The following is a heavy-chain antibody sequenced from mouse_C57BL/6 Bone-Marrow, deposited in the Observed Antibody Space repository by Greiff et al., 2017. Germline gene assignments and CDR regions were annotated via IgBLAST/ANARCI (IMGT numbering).Heavy chain of an antibody. V-gene: IGHV5-17*01. J-gene: IGHJ3*01. CDR2: ISSGSSTI. CDR1: GFTFSDYG. CDR3: ERCGTVVATQGFAY. Sequence: EVKVVESGGGLVKPGGSLKLSCAASGFTFSDYGMHWVRQAPEKGLEWVAYISSGSSTIYYADTVKGRFTISRDNAKNTLFLQMTSLRSEDTAMYYCERCGTVVATQGFAYWGQGTLVTVSA. D-gene: IGHD1-1*01.